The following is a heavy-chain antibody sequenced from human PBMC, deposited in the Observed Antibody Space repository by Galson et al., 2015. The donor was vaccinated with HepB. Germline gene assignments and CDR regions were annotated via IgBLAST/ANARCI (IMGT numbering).Heavy chain of an antibody. CDR1: GYTFTSYD. Sequence: SLKVSCKASGYTFTSYDMNWVRQATGQGLEWMGWMSTNGGNTGYAEKFKGRVTMTMNTSISTSYMELSSLRSEDTAVYYCAREFLCNDQIGHCYYYYGMDVWGQGTMVTVSS. D-gene: IGHD1-1*01. V-gene: IGHV1-8*02. CDR2: MSTNGGNT. J-gene: IGHJ6*02. CDR3: AREFLCNDQIGHCYYYYGMDV.